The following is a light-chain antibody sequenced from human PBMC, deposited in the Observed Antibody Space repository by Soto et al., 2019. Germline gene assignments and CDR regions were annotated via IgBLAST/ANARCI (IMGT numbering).Light chain of an antibody. V-gene: IGKV4-1*01. CDR1: QSVLYSYNNKNY. CDR2: WAS. CDR3: QQYYSAPFT. Sequence: DIVLTQSPDSLTVSLGERATINCKSSQSVLYSYNNKNYLASYQQKPGQPPKLLISWASTRDSWVPDRFSGSGSGTDFTLTVSSLQAEDMAVYYCQQYYSAPFTFGGGTKVEIK. J-gene: IGKJ4*01.